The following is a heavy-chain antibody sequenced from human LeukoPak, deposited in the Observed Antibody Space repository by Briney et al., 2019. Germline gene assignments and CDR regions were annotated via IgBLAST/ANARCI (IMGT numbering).Heavy chain of an antibody. CDR3: ARDGLAAAGTYYYGIDV. CDR2: IKQDGSEK. V-gene: IGHV3-7*01. D-gene: IGHD6-13*01. CDR1: GFTFSSYW. Sequence: GGSLRLSCAASGFTFSSYWMSWVRQAPGKGLEGVANIKQDGSEKYYVDSVKGRFTISRDNAKNSLYLQMNSLRAEDTAVYYCARDGLAAAGTYYYGIDVWGQGTTVTVSS. J-gene: IGHJ6*02.